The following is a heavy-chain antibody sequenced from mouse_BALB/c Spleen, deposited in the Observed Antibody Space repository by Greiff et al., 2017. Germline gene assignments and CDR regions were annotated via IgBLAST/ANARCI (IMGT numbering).Heavy chain of an antibody. CDR2: IRNKANGYTT. CDR1: GFTFTDYY. Sequence: EVKLVESGGGLVQPGGSLRLSCATSGFTFTDYYMSWVRQPPGKALEWLGFIRNKANGYTTEYSASVKGRFTISRDNSQSILYLQMNTLRAEDSATYYCARDPSDGYFDYWGQGTTLTVSS. V-gene: IGHV7-3*02. J-gene: IGHJ2*01. CDR3: ARDPSDGYFDY. D-gene: IGHD2-3*01.